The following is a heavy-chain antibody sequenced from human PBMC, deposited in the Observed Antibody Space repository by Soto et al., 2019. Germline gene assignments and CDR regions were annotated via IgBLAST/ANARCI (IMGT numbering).Heavy chain of an antibody. D-gene: IGHD3-3*01. CDR2: MNYRGKT. CDR3: SRMEWLRQKTNWFDP. J-gene: IGHJ5*02. CDR1: GGSCGDYY. V-gene: IGHV4-34*01. Sequence: PSETLSLTCSVYGGSCGDYYVAWVRQPPGKGLEWIGSMNYRGKTYYNPSLKSRVTISVDTSKNQFSLKLSSVTAADTAVYYCSRMEWLRQKTNWFDPWGQGTLVTVSS.